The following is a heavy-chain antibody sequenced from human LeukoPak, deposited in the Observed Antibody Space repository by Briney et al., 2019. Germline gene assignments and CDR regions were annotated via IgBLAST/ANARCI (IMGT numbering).Heavy chain of an antibody. CDR2: IYYSGST. D-gene: IGHD3-3*01. J-gene: IGHJ6*03. CDR1: GGSISSYY. Sequence: SETLSLTCTVSGGSISSYYWSWIRQPPGKGLEWIGYIYYSGSTNYNPSLKSRVTISVDTSKNQFSLKLSSVTAADTAVYYCAGGGRDFGVVTPHYYYYYMDVWGKGTTVTVSS. V-gene: IGHV4-59*01. CDR3: AGGGRDFGVVTPHYYYYYMDV.